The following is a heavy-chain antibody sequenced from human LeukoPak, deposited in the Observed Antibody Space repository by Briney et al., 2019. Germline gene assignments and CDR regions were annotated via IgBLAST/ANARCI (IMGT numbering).Heavy chain of an antibody. CDR1: GGTFISYA. Sequence: SVKVSCKASGGTFISYAISWVRQAPGQGLEWMGGIIPIFGTANYAQKFQGRVTITADESTSTAYMELSSLRSEDTAVYYCARTLGGHSDIFTGLPVRYFDYWGQGILVTVSS. J-gene: IGHJ4*02. CDR3: ARTLGGHSDIFTGLPVRYFDY. V-gene: IGHV1-69*01. CDR2: IIPIFGTA. D-gene: IGHD3-9*01.